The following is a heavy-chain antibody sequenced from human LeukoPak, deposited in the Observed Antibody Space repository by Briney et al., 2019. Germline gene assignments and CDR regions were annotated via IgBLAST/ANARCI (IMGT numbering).Heavy chain of an antibody. CDR3: ARGLRFCSGGACYGGYAY. Sequence: ASVKVSCKASGYTFTSYDINWIRQATGQGPEWMGWMNPNSGNTGYAQTLQGRVTINRNTSISTAYMELRSLTSEDTAVYYCARGLRFCSGGACYGGYAYWGQGTLVTVSS. J-gene: IGHJ4*02. V-gene: IGHV1-8*02. CDR2: MNPNSGNT. D-gene: IGHD2-15*01. CDR1: GYTFTSYD.